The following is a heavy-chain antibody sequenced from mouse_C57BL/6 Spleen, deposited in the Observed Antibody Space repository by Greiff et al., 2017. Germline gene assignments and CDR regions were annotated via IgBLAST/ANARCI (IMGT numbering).Heavy chain of an antibody. CDR1: GFTFSDYY. V-gene: IGHV5-16*01. CDR2: INYDGSST. Sequence: EVKVVESEGGLVQPGSSMKLSCTASGFTFSDYYMAWVRQVPEKGLEWVANINYDGSSTYYLDSLKSRFIISRDNAKNILYLQMSSLKSEDTATYYCARGPHYYGSSSYYYAMDYWGQGTSVTVSS. J-gene: IGHJ4*01. D-gene: IGHD1-1*01. CDR3: ARGPHYYGSSSYYYAMDY.